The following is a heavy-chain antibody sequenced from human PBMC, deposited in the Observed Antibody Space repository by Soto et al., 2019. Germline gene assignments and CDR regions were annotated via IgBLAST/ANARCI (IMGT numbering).Heavy chain of an antibody. J-gene: IGHJ4*01. V-gene: IGHV3-30*03. CDR3: AIKIDATTNGDN. CDR2: TSYDGSNK. Sequence: QVHLVESGGGVVQPGTSLSLSCAASGFTFSDYGMHWVRQAPGKGLEWVALTSYDGSNKNYADSVKCRFTISRDNSKNTLYLQMSSLRIEDTAVYYCAIKIDATTNGDNWGHGTLVTVSS. CDR1: GFTFSDYG. D-gene: IGHD4-4*01.